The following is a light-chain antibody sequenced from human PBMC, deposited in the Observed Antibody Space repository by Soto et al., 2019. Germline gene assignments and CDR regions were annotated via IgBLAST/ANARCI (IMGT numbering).Light chain of an antibody. Sequence: DIVLTQSPDTLSFSPEERATLSSRASQSVSTKLAWYQQKPGQAPRLLIYHASMRAAGIPARCSGSGARTDFTLTISRVQHEVSVFYCWQRYGGPPRTFGQGTKVDIK. J-gene: IGKJ1*01. V-gene: IGKV3D-11*02. CDR2: HAS. CDR1: QSVSTK. CDR3: QRYGGPPRT.